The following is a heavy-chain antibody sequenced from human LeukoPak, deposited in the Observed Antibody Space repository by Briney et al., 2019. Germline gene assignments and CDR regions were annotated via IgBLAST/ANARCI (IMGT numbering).Heavy chain of an antibody. J-gene: IGHJ3*02. CDR2: TYYRSQWYN. CDR3: ARDLQNCSSTSCYSSDAFDI. D-gene: IGHD2-2*01. V-gene: IGHV6-1*01. CDR1: GDTVSSNSAA. Sequence: SQTLSPTCALSGDTVSSNSAAWNWIRQSPSRGLEWPVRTYYRSQWYNDYAVSMNSRITINPDTSKKQCSLQLNSVTPEGRAVYYCARDLQNCSSTSCYSSDAFDIWGQGTMVTVSS.